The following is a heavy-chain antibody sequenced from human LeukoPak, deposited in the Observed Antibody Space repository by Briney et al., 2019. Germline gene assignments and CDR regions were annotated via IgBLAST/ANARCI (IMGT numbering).Heavy chain of an antibody. CDR2: MNPNSGNT. Sequence: GASVKVSCKASGYTFTSYDIDWVRQATGQGLEWMGWMNPNSGNTGYAQKFQGRVTITRNTSISTAYMELSSLRSEDTAVYYCARFGAVAGTHYYYYYMDVWGKGTTVTVSS. CDR3: ARFGAVAGTHYYYYYMDV. CDR1: GYTFTSYD. D-gene: IGHD6-19*01. V-gene: IGHV1-8*01. J-gene: IGHJ6*03.